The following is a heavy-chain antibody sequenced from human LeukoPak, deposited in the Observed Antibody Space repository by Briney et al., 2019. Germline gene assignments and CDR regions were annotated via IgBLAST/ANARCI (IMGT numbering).Heavy chain of an antibody. D-gene: IGHD3-10*01. J-gene: IGHJ4*02. V-gene: IGHV4-30-2*01. CDR3: ARGITMVRGLKPYFDY. CDR1: GGSISSGGYS. Sequence: SSETLSLTCAVSGGSISSGGYSWSWIRQPPGKGLEWIGYIYHSGSTHYNPSLKSRVTISVDRSKNQFSLKLSSVTAADTAVYYCARGITMVRGLKPYFDYWGQGTLVTVSS. CDR2: IYHSGST.